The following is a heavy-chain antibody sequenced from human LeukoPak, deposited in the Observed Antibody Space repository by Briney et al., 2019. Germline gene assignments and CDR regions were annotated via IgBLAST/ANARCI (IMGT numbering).Heavy chain of an antibody. J-gene: IGHJ4*02. D-gene: IGHD3-10*01. CDR1: GYIFTDYY. V-gene: IGHV1-2*06. CDR2: INPNSGGT. CDR3: ARAPFQRAGY. Sequence: GASVKVSCKASGYIFTDYYMHWVRQAPGQELGWMGRINPNSGGTNYAQKFQGRVTMTRDTSISTAYMELSRLRSDDTAVYYCARAPFQRAGYWGQGTLVTVSS.